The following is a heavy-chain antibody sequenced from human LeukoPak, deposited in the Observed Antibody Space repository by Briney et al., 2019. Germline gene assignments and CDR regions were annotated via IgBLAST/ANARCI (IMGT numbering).Heavy chain of an antibody. V-gene: IGHV1-46*01. J-gene: IGHJ4*02. CDR2: INPSGGST. Sequence: ASVTVSCKASGYTFTSYYMHWVRQAPGQGLEWMGIINPSGGSTSYAQKFQGRVTMTRDTSTSTVYMELSSLRSEDTAVYYCARRDSYSSSWLGTSAYYFHYWGQGTLVTVSS. D-gene: IGHD6-13*01. CDR1: GYTFTSYY. CDR3: ARRDSYSSSWLGTSAYYFHY.